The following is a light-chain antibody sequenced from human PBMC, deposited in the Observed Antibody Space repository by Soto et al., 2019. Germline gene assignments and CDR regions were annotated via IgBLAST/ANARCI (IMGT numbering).Light chain of an antibody. CDR1: QSLVHSDGNTY. J-gene: IGKJ1*01. CDR3: MHGSHWPWT. Sequence: DIVMTQSPLSLPVTLGQPASITCRSSQSLVHSDGNTYLNWFQQRPGQSPRRLIYKVYYRDSGVPDRFSGSGSGTDFTLKISRVEAEDVGVYYCMHGSHWPWTFGQGTKVEIE. CDR2: KVY. V-gene: IGKV2-30*02.